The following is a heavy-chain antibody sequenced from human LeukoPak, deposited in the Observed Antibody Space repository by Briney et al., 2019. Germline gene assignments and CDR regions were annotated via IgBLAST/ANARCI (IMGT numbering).Heavy chain of an antibody. CDR1: GYTFTGYY. CDR3: ARSSGWFDP. Sequence: ASVKVSCKASGYTFTGYYLHWVRQAPGQGLDWMGWINPNSGATNYAQKFQGRVTITRDTSISTAYMELTRLRSDDTAVYYCARSSGWFDPWGQGSLVTVFS. J-gene: IGHJ5*02. D-gene: IGHD6-19*01. CDR2: INPNSGAT. V-gene: IGHV1-2*02.